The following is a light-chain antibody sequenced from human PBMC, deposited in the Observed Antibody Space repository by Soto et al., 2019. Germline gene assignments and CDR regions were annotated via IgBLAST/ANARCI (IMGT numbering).Light chain of an antibody. Sequence: EIVMTQSPATLSVSPGERATLSCRASQSVSSNLAWYQQKPGQAPRLLIYGASTRATGIPARFSGSGSGTEFTLTISSLQSEDCAVYYCPQYNNWPPEITFGQGTRLEIK. V-gene: IGKV3-15*01. CDR1: QSVSSN. J-gene: IGKJ5*01. CDR2: GAS. CDR3: PQYNNWPPEIT.